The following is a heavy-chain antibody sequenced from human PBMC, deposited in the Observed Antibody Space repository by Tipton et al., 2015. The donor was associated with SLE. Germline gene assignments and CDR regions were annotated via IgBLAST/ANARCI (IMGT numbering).Heavy chain of an antibody. Sequence: TLSLTCAVYGGSFNGYFWTWIRQPPGKGLEWIGEINHSGSTNYNPSLKSRVTISVDTSKNQFSLKLSSVTAADTAVYYCARAPYSANWYVDYWGQGTLVTVSS. CDR3: ARAPYSANWYVDY. V-gene: IGHV4-34*01. D-gene: IGHD6-13*01. CDR1: GGSFNGYF. CDR2: INHSGST. J-gene: IGHJ4*02.